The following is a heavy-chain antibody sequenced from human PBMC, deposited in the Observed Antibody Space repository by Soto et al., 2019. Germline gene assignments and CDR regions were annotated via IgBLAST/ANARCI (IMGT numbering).Heavy chain of an antibody. CDR3: ARVGDYDILTGSNYYYYGMDV. J-gene: IGHJ6*02. CDR2: IYYSGST. Sequence: SETLSLTCTVSGGSISSYYWSWIRQPPGKGLEWIGYIYYSGSTNYNPSLKRRVTISVDTSKNQFSLKLSSVTAADTAVYYCARVGDYDILTGSNYYYYGMDVWGQGTTVTVSS. D-gene: IGHD3-9*01. V-gene: IGHV4-59*01. CDR1: GGSISSYY.